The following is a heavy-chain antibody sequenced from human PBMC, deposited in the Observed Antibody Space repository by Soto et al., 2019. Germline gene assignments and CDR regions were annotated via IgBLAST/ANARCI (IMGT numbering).Heavy chain of an antibody. CDR3: ARVLTTVTNPFDP. CDR1: VGTFSSYT. J-gene: IGHJ5*02. CDR2: IIPTLGIV. V-gene: IGHV1-69*02. D-gene: IGHD4-4*01. Sequence: GASVKVSCKASVGTFSSYTITWVRQAPGQGLEWMGRIIPTLGIVNYSQRFQGRVTITADKSTSTAYMELSSLRSDDTAVYYCARVLTTVTNPFDPWGQGTLVTVSS.